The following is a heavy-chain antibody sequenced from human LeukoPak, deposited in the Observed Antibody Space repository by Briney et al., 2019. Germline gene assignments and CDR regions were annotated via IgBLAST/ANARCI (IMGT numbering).Heavy chain of an antibody. CDR2: ISGSGGNT. Sequence: GGSLRLSCAASGFTFSSYAMSWVRQAPGKGLDLVSLISGSGGNTYYADSVKGRFTISRDNSKNTLYLEMNSLRAEDTAVYYCAKYVTTGYSYYYYMDVWGKGTTVTVSS. J-gene: IGHJ6*03. V-gene: IGHV3-23*01. D-gene: IGHD1-14*01. CDR3: AKYVTTGYSYYYYMDV. CDR1: GFTFSSYA.